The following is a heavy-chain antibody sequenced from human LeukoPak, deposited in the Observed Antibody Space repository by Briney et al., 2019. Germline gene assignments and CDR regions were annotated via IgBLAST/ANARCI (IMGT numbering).Heavy chain of an antibody. CDR3: ARSPSQFYGDPEYFQH. CDR2: ISYDGSNK. V-gene: IGHV3-30-3*01. Sequence: PGGSLRLSCAASGFTFSSYAMHWVRQAPGKGLEWVAVISYDGSNKYYADSVKGRFTISRDNSKNALYLQMNSLRAEDTAVYYCARSPSQFYGDPEYFQHWGQGTLVTVSS. D-gene: IGHD4-17*01. J-gene: IGHJ1*01. CDR1: GFTFSSYA.